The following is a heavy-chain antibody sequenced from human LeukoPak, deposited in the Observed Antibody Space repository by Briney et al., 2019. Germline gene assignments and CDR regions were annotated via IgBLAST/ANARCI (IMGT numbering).Heavy chain of an antibody. J-gene: IGHJ4*02. CDR3: ARSRGLRGVTFDY. D-gene: IGHD3-10*01. CDR2: ISETSKDM. V-gene: IGHV3-48*02. CDR1: GFTLSSYS. Sequence: GGSLRLSCEASGFTLSSYSMNWVRQAPGKGLEWVSFISETSKDMLYADSVKGRFTISRDSGQNSLYLQMNSLRDDDTAVYFCARSRGLRGVTFDYWGQGTLVTVSS.